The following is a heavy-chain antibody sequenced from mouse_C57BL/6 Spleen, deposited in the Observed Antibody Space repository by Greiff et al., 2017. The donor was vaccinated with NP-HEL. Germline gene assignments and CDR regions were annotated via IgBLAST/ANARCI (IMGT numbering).Heavy chain of an antibody. CDR3: AIRLRV. CDR2: IDPSDSYT. D-gene: IGHD6-1*01. CDR1: GYTFTSYW. J-gene: IGHJ1*03. V-gene: IGHV1-59*01. Sequence: QVQLQQPGAELVRPGTSVKLSCKASGYTFTSYWMHWIKQRPGQGLEWIGVIDPSDSYTNYNQKFKGKATLTVDTSSSTAYMQLSSLTSEDSAVYYCAIRLRVWGTGTTVTVSS.